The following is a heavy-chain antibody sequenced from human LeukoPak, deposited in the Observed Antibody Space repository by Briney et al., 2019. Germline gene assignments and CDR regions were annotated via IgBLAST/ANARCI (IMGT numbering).Heavy chain of an antibody. D-gene: IGHD3-10*01. J-gene: IGHJ1*01. CDR1: VGNIRGYD. V-gene: IGHV4-59*01. CDR3: AKTYYSSSGSWD. Sequence: SEIMCLTCTVSVGNIRGYDWNWLRHPPWEGREWIGFIYSSGSTAYNPSLKSRVTISLDTSKNQFSLRLNSVTAADTAVYYCAKTYYSSSGSWDWGQGTLVTVSS. CDR2: IYSSGST.